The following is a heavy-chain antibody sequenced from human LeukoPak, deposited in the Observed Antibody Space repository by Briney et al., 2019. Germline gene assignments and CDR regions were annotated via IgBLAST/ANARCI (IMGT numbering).Heavy chain of an antibody. D-gene: IGHD1-20*01. CDR2: TYYRSEWYN. V-gene: IGHV6-1*01. CDR3: AKTENNWSYGMDV. CDR1: GDSVSNNSTT. Sequence: SQTLSLTCAISGDSVSNNSTTWNWIRQSPSRGLEWLGRTYYRSEWYNDYAVSVKSRITINPDTSKNQFSLQLDSVTPEDTAVYYCAKTENNWSYGMDVWGQGTTVTVSS. J-gene: IGHJ6*02.